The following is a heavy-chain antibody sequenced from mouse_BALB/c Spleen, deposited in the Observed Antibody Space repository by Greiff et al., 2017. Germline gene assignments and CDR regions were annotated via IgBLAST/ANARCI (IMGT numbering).Heavy chain of an antibody. J-gene: IGHJ3*01. CDR3: ARGGYDPFFAY. Sequence: VQLQQSGPELVRPGASVKMSCKASGYSFTGYYMHWVKQSHVKSLEWIGRINPYNGATSYNQNFKDKASLTVDKSSSTAYMELHSLTSEDSAVYYCARGGYDPFFAYWGQGTLVTVSA. V-gene: IGHV1-31*01. CDR2: INPYNGAT. D-gene: IGHD2-2*01. CDR1: GYSFTGYY.